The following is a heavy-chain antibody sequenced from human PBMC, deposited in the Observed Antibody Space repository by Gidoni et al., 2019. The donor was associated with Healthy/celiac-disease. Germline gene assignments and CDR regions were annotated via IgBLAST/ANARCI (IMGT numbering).Heavy chain of an antibody. CDR1: GFTFSSYS. D-gene: IGHD3-3*01. Sequence: EVQLVESGGGLVKPGGSLRLSCAASGFTFSSYSMNWVRQAPGKGLEWVSSISSSSSYIYYADSVKGRFTISRDNAKNSLYLQMNSLRAEDTAVYYCARVDDFWSGYYQGEGIYGMDVWGQGTTVTVSS. CDR3: ARVDDFWSGYYQGEGIYGMDV. J-gene: IGHJ6*02. V-gene: IGHV3-21*01. CDR2: ISSSSSYI.